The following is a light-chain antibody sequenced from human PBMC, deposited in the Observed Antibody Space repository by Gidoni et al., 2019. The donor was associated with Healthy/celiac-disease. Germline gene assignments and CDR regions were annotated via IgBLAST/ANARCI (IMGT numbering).Light chain of an antibody. CDR3: QQYGSSPRYT. CDR1: QSVSSSY. Sequence: EIVLKHSPGTLSLSPGERATLSCRASQSVSSSYLAWYQQKPGQAPRLLIYGASSRATGIPDRFSGSGSGTDFTLTISRLEPEDFAVYYCQQYGSSPRYTFGQGTKLEIK. CDR2: GAS. V-gene: IGKV3-20*01. J-gene: IGKJ2*01.